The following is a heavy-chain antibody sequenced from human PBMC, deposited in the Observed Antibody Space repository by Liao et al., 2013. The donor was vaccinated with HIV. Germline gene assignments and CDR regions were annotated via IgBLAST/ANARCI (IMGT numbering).Heavy chain of an antibody. D-gene: IGHD3-22*01. Sequence: QVQLQQWGAGLLKPSETLSLTCAVYGGSISSYYWSWIRQTAGKLLEWIGRISTSGSINYNASLKSRVTLSVDTSKNQFSLKLSSVTAADTAVYYCARGAVGYYDSSGYPRHYYYMDVWGKGTTVTVSS. CDR2: ISTSGSI. V-gene: IGHV4-59*10. CDR3: ARGAVGYYDSSGYPRHYYYMDV. CDR1: GGSISSYY. J-gene: IGHJ6*03.